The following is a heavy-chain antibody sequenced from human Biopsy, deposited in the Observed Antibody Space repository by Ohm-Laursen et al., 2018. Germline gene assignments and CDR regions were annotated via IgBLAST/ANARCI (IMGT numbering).Heavy chain of an antibody. V-gene: IGHV3-33*06. CDR1: GFTFSSYG. D-gene: IGHD2-8*01. J-gene: IGHJ4*02. CDR2: IWYDGSNK. CDR3: AKCMTGGSNYYFHH. Sequence: SLRLSCSASGFTFSSYGMHWVRQAPGKGLEWVAAIWYDGSNKNYADSVKGRFTISRDNSKNTLYLQMNSLRGEDTAAYYCAKCMTGGSNYYFHHCGQGTLVTVSS.